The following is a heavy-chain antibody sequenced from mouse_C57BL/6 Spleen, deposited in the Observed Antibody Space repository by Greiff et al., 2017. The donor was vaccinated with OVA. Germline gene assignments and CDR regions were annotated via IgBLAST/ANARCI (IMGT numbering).Heavy chain of an antibody. CDR3: ARDDYEAWFAY. D-gene: IGHD2-4*01. V-gene: IGHV1-81*01. J-gene: IGHJ3*01. Sequence: VKLQESGAELARPGASVKLSCKASGYTFTSYGISWVKQRTGQGLEWIGEIYPRSGNTYYNEKFKGKATLTADKSSSTAYMELRSLTSEDSAVYFCARDDYEAWFAYWGQGTLVTVSA. CDR1: GYTFTSYG. CDR2: IYPRSGNT.